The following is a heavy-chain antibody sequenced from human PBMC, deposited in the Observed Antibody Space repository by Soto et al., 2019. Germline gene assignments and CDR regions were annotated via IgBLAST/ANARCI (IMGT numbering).Heavy chain of an antibody. CDR2: ISSSSSTI. D-gene: IGHD3-3*01. CDR3: ARGRSGYYFDY. CDR1: GFTFSSYS. Sequence: GGSLRLSCAASGFTFSSYSMNWVRQAPGKGLEWVSYISSSSSTIYYADSVKGRFTISRDNAKNSLYLQMNSLRAEDTAVYYCARGRSGYYFDYWGQGTLVTVSS. V-gene: IGHV3-48*01. J-gene: IGHJ4*02.